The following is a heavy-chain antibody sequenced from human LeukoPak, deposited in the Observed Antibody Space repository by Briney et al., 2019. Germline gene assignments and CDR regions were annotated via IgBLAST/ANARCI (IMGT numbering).Heavy chain of an antibody. D-gene: IGHD7-27*01. CDR3: ARDRQAWGWFDP. CDR1: GFTFSNYA. V-gene: IGHV3-23*01. Sequence: GGSLRLSCAASGFTFSNYAMNWVRQAPGKGLEWVSGISGSSGTINYAAPVKGRFTISRDNSRNTLYLQMNTLRDEDTALYYCARDRQAWGWFDPWGQGTLVTVSS. CDR2: ISGSSGTI. J-gene: IGHJ5*02.